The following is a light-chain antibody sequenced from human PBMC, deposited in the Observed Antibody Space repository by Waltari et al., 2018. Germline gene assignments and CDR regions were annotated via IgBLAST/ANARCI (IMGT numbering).Light chain of an antibody. V-gene: IGKV1-13*02. CDR1: QGLSST. CDR2: DAS. CDR3: QQFHSYPLT. Sequence: AIQLTQSPSSLSASVGDRITTTCRASQGLSSTLAWYQQKLGKAPRLLIYDASSLQSGVPSRFSGSGSGTDFTLTISSLQPEDFATYYCQQFHSYPLTFGGGTKVEIK. J-gene: IGKJ4*01.